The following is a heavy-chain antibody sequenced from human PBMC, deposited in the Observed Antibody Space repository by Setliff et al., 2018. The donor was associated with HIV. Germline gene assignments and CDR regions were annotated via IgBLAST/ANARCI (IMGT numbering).Heavy chain of an antibody. D-gene: IGHD2-2*01. Sequence: PGGSLRLSCAASGFTFTTYAMHWVRQAPGKGLEWVAVISIYDGSEKYYVDSVKGRFTISRDNAKNSLYLQMNSLRAEDTAVYYCASHFGYCSSTSCEGYWGQGALVTVSS. CDR1: GFTFTTYA. CDR2: ISIYDGSEK. V-gene: IGHV3-30*04. J-gene: IGHJ4*02. CDR3: ASHFGYCSSTSCEGY.